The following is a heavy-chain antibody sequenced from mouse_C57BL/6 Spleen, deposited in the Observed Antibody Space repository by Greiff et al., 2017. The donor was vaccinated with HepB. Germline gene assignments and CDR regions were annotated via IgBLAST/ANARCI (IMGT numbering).Heavy chain of an antibody. CDR1: GYAFSSYW. V-gene: IGHV1-80*01. D-gene: IGHD1-1*01. CDR3: ARFITTVGNAMDY. Sequence: VQLQQSGAELVKPGASVKISCKASGYAFSSYWMNWVKQRPGKGLEWIGQIYPGDGDTNYNGKFKGKATLTADKFSSTAYMQLSSLTSEDSAVYFCARFITTVGNAMDYWGQGTSVTVSS. CDR2: IYPGDGDT. J-gene: IGHJ4*01.